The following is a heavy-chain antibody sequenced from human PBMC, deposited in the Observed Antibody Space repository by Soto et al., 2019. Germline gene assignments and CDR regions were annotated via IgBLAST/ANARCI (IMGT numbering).Heavy chain of an antibody. V-gene: IGHV3-30-3*01. CDR1: GFTFSSYA. J-gene: IGHJ6*02. D-gene: IGHD3-22*01. Sequence: GGSLRLSCAASGFTFSSYAMHWVRQAPGKGLEWVAVISYDGSNKYYADSVKGRFTISRDNSKNTLYLQMNSLRAEDTAVYYCARDYYDSRGNYYGMDVWGQGTTVTVSS. CDR3: ARDYYDSRGNYYGMDV. CDR2: ISYDGSNK.